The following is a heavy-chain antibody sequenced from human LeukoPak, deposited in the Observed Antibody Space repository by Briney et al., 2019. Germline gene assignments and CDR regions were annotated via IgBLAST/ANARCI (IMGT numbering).Heavy chain of an antibody. CDR3: AKDAPGGIDH. D-gene: IGHD1-26*01. CDR2: ITSNGGRK. CDR1: GFTFNTPD. V-gene: IGHV3-64D*09. Sequence: GGSLRLFCSASGFTFNTPDMHWVRQASGKGLEFVLVITSNGGRKYYVESVKGRFSISRDNSKNTLDLQMSSLRTEDTAVYYCAKDAPGGIDHWGQGTLVTVSS. J-gene: IGHJ4*02.